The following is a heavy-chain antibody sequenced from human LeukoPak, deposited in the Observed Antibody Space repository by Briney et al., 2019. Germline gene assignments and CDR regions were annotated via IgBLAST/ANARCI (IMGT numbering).Heavy chain of an antibody. CDR2: INHSGSA. CDR3: ATTSIAAAPPLYYYYYGMDV. CDR1: GGSFSGYY. V-gene: IGHV4-34*01. J-gene: IGHJ6*02. D-gene: IGHD6-13*01. Sequence: SETLSLTCAVYGGSFSGYYWSWIRQPPGKGLEWIGEINHSGSANYNPSLKSRVTISVDTSKNQFSLKLSSVTAADTAVYYCATTSIAAAPPLYYYYYGMDVWGQGTTVTVSS.